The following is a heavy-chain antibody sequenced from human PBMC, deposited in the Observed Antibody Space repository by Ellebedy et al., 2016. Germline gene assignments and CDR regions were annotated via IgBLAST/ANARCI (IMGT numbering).Heavy chain of an antibody. J-gene: IGHJ4*02. D-gene: IGHD1-26*01. Sequence: GESLKISXAASGFTFRSYGMHWVRQAPGKGLEWVALIWFDGSNKYYADSVKGRFTISRDNSKNTLYLQMNSLRAEDTAIFFCARDFSAGSDSRELALDYWGQGSQVTVSS. CDR1: GFTFRSYG. V-gene: IGHV3-33*01. CDR2: IWFDGSNK. CDR3: ARDFSAGSDSRELALDY.